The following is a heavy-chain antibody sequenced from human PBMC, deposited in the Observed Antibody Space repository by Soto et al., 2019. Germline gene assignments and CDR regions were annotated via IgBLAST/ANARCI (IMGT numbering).Heavy chain of an antibody. V-gene: IGHV3-9*01. J-gene: IGHJ4*02. CDR2: ISWNSGSI. CDR1: GFTFDDYA. D-gene: IGHD2-8*02. CDR3: STTGGY. Sequence: GGSLRLSCAASGFTFDDYAMHWVRQAPGKGLEWVSGISWNSGSIGYADSVKGRFTISRDNAKNSLYLQMNSLTVEDTALYYCSTTGGYWGQGILVTVSS.